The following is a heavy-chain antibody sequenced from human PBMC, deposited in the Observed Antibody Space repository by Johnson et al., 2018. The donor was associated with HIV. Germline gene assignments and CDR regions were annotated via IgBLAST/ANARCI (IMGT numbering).Heavy chain of an antibody. Sequence: QVQLVESGGGLVQPGGSLRLSCAASGFTVGSYGMHWVRQAPGKGLEWVSAISYSGSSTYYAHAVKGRVTVSRDNSKNTLYLQMNSLRADDTAVYYCARVPSRSSWYTAFDIWGQGTTVTVSS. J-gene: IGHJ3*02. V-gene: IGHV3-30*03. CDR2: ISYSGSST. D-gene: IGHD6-13*01. CDR3: ARVPSRSSWYTAFDI. CDR1: GFTVGSYG.